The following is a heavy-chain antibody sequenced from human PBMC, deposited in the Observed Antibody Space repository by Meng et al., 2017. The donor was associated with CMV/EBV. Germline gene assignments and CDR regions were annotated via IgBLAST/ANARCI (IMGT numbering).Heavy chain of an antibody. CDR3: ARLPHSSSGYHYYGRDV. CDR2: ISAYNGNT. V-gene: IGHV1-18*01. J-gene: IGHJ6*02. D-gene: IGHD6-13*01. Sequence: ASVQVSCKASGYTFTSYGISWVRQPPGQGLVWMGWISAYNGNTNYEQKLQGRVTITTDTSTSTAYMELRSLRSDDTAVYYCARLPHSSSGYHYYGRDVWGQGTTVTVSS. CDR1: GYTFTSYG.